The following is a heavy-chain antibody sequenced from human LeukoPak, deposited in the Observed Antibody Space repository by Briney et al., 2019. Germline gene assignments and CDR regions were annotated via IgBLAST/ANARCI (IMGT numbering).Heavy chain of an antibody. D-gene: IGHD2-21*01. CDR1: GFTFTSSA. Sequence: TSVKVSFKASGFTFTSSAMQWVRQARGQRLEWIGWIVVGSGNTNYAQNFQERVTITRDMSTSTAYMELSSLRSEDTAVYYCAANTPRVVREDAFDIWGQGTMVTVSS. V-gene: IGHV1-58*02. J-gene: IGHJ3*02. CDR2: IVVGSGNT. CDR3: AANTPRVVREDAFDI.